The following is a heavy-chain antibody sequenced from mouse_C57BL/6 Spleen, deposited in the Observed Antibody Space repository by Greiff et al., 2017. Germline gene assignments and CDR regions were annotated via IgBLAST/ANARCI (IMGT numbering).Heavy chain of an antibody. D-gene: IGHD2-2*01. CDR1: GYTFTSYG. Sequence: QVQLKESGAELAKPGASVKLSCKASGYTFTSYGMDWVKQRPGQGLEWIGYINPSSGCTKYNQKFKGKATLTAEKSSSTAYMQLSRLTYVDSSVYYSASPYAYDWFAYWGQGTLLTVSA. V-gene: IGHV1-7*01. CDR2: INPSSGCT. J-gene: IGHJ3*01. CDR3: ASPYAYDWFAY.